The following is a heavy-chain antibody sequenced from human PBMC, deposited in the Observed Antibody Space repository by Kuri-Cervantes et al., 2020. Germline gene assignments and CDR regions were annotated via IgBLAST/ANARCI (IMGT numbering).Heavy chain of an antibody. Sequence: PSVKVSCKASGGTFSSSAISWVRQAPGQGLEWMGGIIPIFGTANYAQKFQGRVTITADKSTSTAYMELSSLRSEDTAVYYCASCLLGRTIFGVAYRGQYYYYYMDVWGKGTTVTVSS. D-gene: IGHD3-3*01. CDR3: ASCLLGRTIFGVAYRGQYYYYYMDV. CDR2: IIPIFGTA. V-gene: IGHV1-69*06. J-gene: IGHJ6*03. CDR1: GGTFSSSA.